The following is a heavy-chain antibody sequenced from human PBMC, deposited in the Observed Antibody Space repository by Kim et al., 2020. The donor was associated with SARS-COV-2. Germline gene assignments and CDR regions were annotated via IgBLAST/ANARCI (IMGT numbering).Heavy chain of an antibody. CDR2: IKSKTDGGTT. V-gene: IGHV3-15*01. Sequence: IKSKTDGGTTDYAAPVKGRFTISRDDSKNTLYLQMNSLKTEDTAVYYCTTGGRYWGQGTLVTVSS. D-gene: IGHD3-10*01. J-gene: IGHJ4*02. CDR3: TTGGRY.